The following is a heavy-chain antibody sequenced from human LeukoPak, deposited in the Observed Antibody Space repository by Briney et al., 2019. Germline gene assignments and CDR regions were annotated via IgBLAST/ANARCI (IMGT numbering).Heavy chain of an antibody. D-gene: IGHD6-13*01. CDR3: ARGFIGIAAAGRKRGY. CDR1: GFTFSSYA. CDR2: ISYDGSNK. Sequence: GGSLRLSCAASGFTFSSYAMHWVRQSPGKGLEWEAVISYDGSNKYYADSVKGRFTISRDNSKNTLYLQMNSLRAEDTAVYYCARGFIGIAAAGRKRGYWGQGTLVTVSS. J-gene: IGHJ4*02. V-gene: IGHV3-30-3*01.